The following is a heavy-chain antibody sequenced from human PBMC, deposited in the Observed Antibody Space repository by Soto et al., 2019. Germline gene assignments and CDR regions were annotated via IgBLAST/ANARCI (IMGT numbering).Heavy chain of an antibody. J-gene: IGHJ5*02. CDR1: GFTFSSYW. CDR3: ARGADFWSGTKGSWFDP. CDR2: INSDGSST. Sequence: EVQLVESGGGLVQPGGSLRLSCAASGFTFSSYWMHWVRQAPGKGLVWVSRINSDGSSTSYAASVKGRFTISRDNAKNTLYLQMNSLRAEDTAVYYCARGADFWSGTKGSWFDPWGQGTLVTVSS. V-gene: IGHV3-74*01. D-gene: IGHD3-3*01.